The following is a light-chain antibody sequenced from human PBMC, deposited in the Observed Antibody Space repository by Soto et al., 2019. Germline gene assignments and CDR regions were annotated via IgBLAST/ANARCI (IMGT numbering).Light chain of an antibody. J-gene: IGKJ1*01. CDR3: QQYNSYS. CDR1: QSISSW. V-gene: IGKV1-5*03. CDR2: KAS. Sequence: DIQMPQSPSTLSASVGDSVTITCRASQSISSWLAWAQQKPGKATKLLIYKASSLESGVPSRFSGSGYGTEFTLTISSLQPDDLASDYCQQYNSYSFGQGTKVDIK.